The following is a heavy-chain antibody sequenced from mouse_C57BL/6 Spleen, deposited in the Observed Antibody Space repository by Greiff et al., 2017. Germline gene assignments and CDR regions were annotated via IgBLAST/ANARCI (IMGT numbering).Heavy chain of an antibody. CDR3: ARSSYDYDGGAYYFDY. Sequence: QVQLKQPGAELVRPGTSVKLSCKASGYTFTSYWMHWVKQRPGQGLEWIGVIDPSDSYTNYNQKFKGKATLTVDTSSSTAYMQLSSLTSEDSAVYYCARSSYDYDGGAYYFDYWGQGTTLTVSS. V-gene: IGHV1-59*01. CDR1: GYTFTSYW. J-gene: IGHJ2*01. D-gene: IGHD2-4*01. CDR2: IDPSDSYT.